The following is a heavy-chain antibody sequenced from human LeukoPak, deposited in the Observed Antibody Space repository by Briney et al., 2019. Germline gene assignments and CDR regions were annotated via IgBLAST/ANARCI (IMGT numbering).Heavy chain of an antibody. V-gene: IGHV3-30*04. CDR1: GFTFSSYA. D-gene: IGHD6-13*01. Sequence: GGSLRLSCAASGFTFSSYAMHWVRQAPGKGLEWVAVISYDGSNKYYADSVKGRFTISRDNSKNTLYLQMNSLRAEDMAVYYCARGYLIAAAGTYYYYYGMDVWGQGTTVTVSS. CDR3: ARGYLIAAAGTYYYYYGMDV. J-gene: IGHJ6*02. CDR2: ISYDGSNK.